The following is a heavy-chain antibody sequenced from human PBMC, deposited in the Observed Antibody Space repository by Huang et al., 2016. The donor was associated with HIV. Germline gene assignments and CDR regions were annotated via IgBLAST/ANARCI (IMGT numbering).Heavy chain of an antibody. CDR1: GASLSTSGVG. CDR3: TQTIMIAFAEDIVISGLDAFDI. J-gene: IGHJ3*02. CDR2: SYWNDDK. Sequence: ITLKESGPLLVKPTQTLPLNCTVSGASLSTSGVGVGWIRQPPGKAQEWLALSYWNDDKRYSPSLRSSLAITWQPSKHQVVLRSNNIDPVNTAKYHGTQTIMIAFAEDIVISGLDAFDIWGQGTMVAVSS. V-gene: IGHV2-5*01. D-gene: IGHD3-16*02.